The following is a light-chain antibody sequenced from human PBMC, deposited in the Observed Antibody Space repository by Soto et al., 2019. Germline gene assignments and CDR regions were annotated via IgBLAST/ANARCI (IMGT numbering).Light chain of an antibody. CDR1: QSVGRN. CDR2: GTS. J-gene: IGKJ2*01. CDR3: YQYNKWPYT. Sequence: EIIMTQSPVALSVSPGESAALSCRASQSVGRNFAWYQQRPGQAPRVLIDGTSTRATGVPARFSGSGSGTDLTLTISRLQSEDFAVYDVYQYNKWPYTFGQGTRLEIK. V-gene: IGKV3-15*01.